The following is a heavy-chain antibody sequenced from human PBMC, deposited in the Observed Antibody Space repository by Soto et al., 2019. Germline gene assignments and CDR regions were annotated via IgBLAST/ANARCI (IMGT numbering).Heavy chain of an antibody. Sequence: QVQLVQSGAEVKKPGSSVKVSCKASGGTFSSYTISWVRQAPGQGLEWMGRIIPILGIANYAQKFQGRVTITADKSTSTAYMELSSLRSEDTAVYYCARGPMVSSSWYFQHWGQGTLVTVSS. D-gene: IGHD6-13*01. CDR2: IIPILGIA. CDR3: ARGPMVSSSWYFQH. CDR1: GGTFSSYT. J-gene: IGHJ1*01. V-gene: IGHV1-69*02.